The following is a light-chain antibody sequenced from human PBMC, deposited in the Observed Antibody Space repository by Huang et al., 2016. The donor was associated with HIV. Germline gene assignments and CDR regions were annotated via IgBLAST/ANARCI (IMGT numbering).Light chain of an antibody. J-gene: IGKJ4*01. Sequence: DMQMTQSPSSLSASVGDRVTITCRTSQNINSYLTWYQQKPGKAPKLLIYAGSRLQSGVPSRFSGSGSGTDFALTISSLQPEDFATYYCHQSFTSVTFGGGTRVEI. CDR1: QNINSY. CDR3: HQSFTSVT. CDR2: AGS. V-gene: IGKV1-39*01.